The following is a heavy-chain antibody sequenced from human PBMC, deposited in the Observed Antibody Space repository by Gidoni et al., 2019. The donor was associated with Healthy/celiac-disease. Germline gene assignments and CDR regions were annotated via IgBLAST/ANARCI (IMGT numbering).Heavy chain of an antibody. CDR1: GGSISSSSYY. V-gene: IGHV4-39*01. CDR2: IYYSGST. Sequence: QLQLQESRPGLVKPSETLSLTCTVSGGSISSSSYYWGWIRQPPGKGLEWIGSIYYSGSTYYNPSLKSRVTISVDTSKTQFSLKLSSVTAADTAVYYCARHDLVTKGVDYWGQGTLVTVSS. CDR3: ARHDLVTKGVDY. D-gene: IGHD2-15*01. J-gene: IGHJ4*02.